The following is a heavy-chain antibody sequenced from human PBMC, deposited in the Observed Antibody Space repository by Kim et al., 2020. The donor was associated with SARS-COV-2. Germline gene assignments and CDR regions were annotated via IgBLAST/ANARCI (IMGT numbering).Heavy chain of an antibody. Sequence: ASVKVSCKASGYTFTGYYMHWVRQAPGQGLEWMGWINPNSGGTNYAQKFQGRVTMTRDTPISTAYMELSRLRSDDTAVYYCARGDRRIVGATSPLLPVDYWGQGTLVTVSS. CDR2: INPNSGGT. CDR3: ARGDRRIVGATSPLLPVDY. D-gene: IGHD1-26*01. CDR1: GYTFTGYY. V-gene: IGHV1-2*02. J-gene: IGHJ4*02.